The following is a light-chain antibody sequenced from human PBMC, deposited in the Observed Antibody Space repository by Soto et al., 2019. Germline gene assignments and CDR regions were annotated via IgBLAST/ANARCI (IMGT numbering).Light chain of an antibody. J-gene: IGKJ1*01. CDR1: QNVNDY. CDR2: DAS. Sequence: DIQMTQTPSTLSASVGDRVTINCRASQNVNDYLAWYQQKPGNSPKVLIYDASTLESGVPSRFSGSGSGTEFTLTISGLQADDFATYYCQQYSSHRTFGQGTK. V-gene: IGKV1-5*01. CDR3: QQYSSHRT.